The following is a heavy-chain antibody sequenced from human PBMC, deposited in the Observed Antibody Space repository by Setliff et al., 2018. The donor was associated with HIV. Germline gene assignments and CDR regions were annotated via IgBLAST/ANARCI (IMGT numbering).Heavy chain of an antibody. CDR3: ATRPRIAARPFDY. CDR1: GVSVGSGDYY. V-gene: IGHV4-31*02. Sequence: NPSETLSLTCSVSGVSVGSGDYYWHWIRPHPEKALEWIGYIFHSGDTYYNPSLKSRISMSVDTSKNQFSLELTSLTAADTAVYYCATRPRIAARPFDYWGQGMLVTVSS. J-gene: IGHJ4*02. CDR2: IFHSGDT. D-gene: IGHD6-6*01.